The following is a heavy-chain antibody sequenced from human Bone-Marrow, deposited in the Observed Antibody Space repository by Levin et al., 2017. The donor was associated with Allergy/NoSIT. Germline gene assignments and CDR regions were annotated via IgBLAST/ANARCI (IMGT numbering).Heavy chain of an antibody. CDR1: GGSISSYY. J-gene: IGHJ5*02. CDR2: IYYSGST. CDR3: ARAKVLRYFDWFDNWFDP. D-gene: IGHD3-9*01. Sequence: SETLSLTCTVSGGSISSYYWSWIRQPPGKGLEWIGYIYYSGSTNYNPSLKSRVTISVDTSKNQFSLKLSSVTAADTAVYYCARAKVLRYFDWFDNWFDPWGQGTLVTVSS. V-gene: IGHV4-59*01.